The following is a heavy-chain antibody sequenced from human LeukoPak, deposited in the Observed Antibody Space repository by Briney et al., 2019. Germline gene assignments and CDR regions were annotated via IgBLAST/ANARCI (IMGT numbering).Heavy chain of an antibody. CDR3: AKDAKGLLWFGELFVSGYDAFDI. CDR1: GFTFSSYS. J-gene: IGHJ3*02. Sequence: GGSLRLSCAASGFTFSSYSMNWVRQAPGKGLEWVSYISSSSTTIYYADSVKGRFTISRDNSKNTLYLQMNSLRAEDTAVYYCAKDAKGLLWFGELFVSGYDAFDIWGQGTMVTVSS. CDR2: ISSSSTTI. D-gene: IGHD3-10*01. V-gene: IGHV3-48*01.